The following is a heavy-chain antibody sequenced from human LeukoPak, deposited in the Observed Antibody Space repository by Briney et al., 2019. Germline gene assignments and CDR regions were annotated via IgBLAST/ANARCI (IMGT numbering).Heavy chain of an antibody. D-gene: IGHD3-22*01. CDR3: ASSYFDNSLHAYDI. J-gene: IGHJ3*02. Sequence: GGSLRLSCAASGFTFRSYWMDWVRQTPGKGLEWVANIKQDGSEMYYVDSAKGRFTISRDNTKNSLFLHMSSLRAEDTAVYFCASSYFDNSLHAYDIWGQGTMVTVSS. V-gene: IGHV3-7*01. CDR1: GFTFRSYW. CDR2: IKQDGSEM.